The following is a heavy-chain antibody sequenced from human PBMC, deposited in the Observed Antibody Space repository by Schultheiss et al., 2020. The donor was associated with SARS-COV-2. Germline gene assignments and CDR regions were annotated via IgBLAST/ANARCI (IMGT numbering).Heavy chain of an antibody. D-gene: IGHD6-13*01. CDR1: GGSISSSSYY. Sequence: SETLSLTCTVSGGSISSSSYYWGWIRQPPGKGLEWIGYIYYSGSTNYNPSLKSRVTISVDTSKNQFSLKLSSVTAADTAVYYCARVGIAAAGTYDYWGQGTLVTVSS. CDR2: IYYSGST. CDR3: ARVGIAAAGTYDY. V-gene: IGHV4-61*05. J-gene: IGHJ4*02.